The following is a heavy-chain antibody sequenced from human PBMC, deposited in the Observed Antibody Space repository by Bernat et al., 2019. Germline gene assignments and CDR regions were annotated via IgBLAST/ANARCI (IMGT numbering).Heavy chain of an antibody. CDR3: ARDLAVAGSLDY. V-gene: IGHV1-2*02. Sequence: QVQLVQSGAEVKKPGASVKVSCKASGYTFTGYYMHWVRQAPGQGLEWMGWINPNSGGTNYAQKLQGRVTMTRDTSISTAYMELSRLRADDTAGYYCARDLAVAGSLDYWGQGTLVTVSS. CDR1: GYTFTGYY. CDR2: INPNSGGT. J-gene: IGHJ4*02. D-gene: IGHD6-19*01.